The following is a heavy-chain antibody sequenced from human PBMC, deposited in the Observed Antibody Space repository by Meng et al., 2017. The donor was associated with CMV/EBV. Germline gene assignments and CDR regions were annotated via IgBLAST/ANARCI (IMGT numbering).Heavy chain of an antibody. CDR2: ISSSGSTI. CDR1: GFTFSSYE. D-gene: IGHD2-2*01. CDR3: ARGEVVVVPPGGYYGMAV. V-gene: IGHV3-48*03. J-gene: IGHJ6*02. Sequence: GESLMISCAASGFTFSSYEMIWVRQASGQGLEWVSYISSSGSTIYYADSVKGRFTISRDYAKNSLYLQMNSLRAADTAVYYCARGEVVVVPPGGYYGMAVWGQGTTVTVAS.